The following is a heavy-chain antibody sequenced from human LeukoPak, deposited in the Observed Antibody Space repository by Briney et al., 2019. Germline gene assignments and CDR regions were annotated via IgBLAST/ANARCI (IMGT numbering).Heavy chain of an antibody. D-gene: IGHD3-10*01. CDR3: ARDRDYYNYFEY. J-gene: IGHJ4*02. V-gene: IGHV3-7*04. Sequence: GGSLRLSCAASGFTLSGYWMSWVRQAPGKGLEWVANIKHDGSEKYYVDSVKGRFTISRDNAKNSLYLQMNSLRGDDTAVYYCARDRDYYNYFEYWGQGTLVTVAS. CDR1: GFTLSGYW. CDR2: IKHDGSEK.